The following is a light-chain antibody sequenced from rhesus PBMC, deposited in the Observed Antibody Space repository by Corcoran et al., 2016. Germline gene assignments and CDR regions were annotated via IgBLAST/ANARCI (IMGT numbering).Light chain of an antibody. CDR3: QQYNSLPYS. Sequence: DIQMTQSPSPVSASVGERVTITGRASQGISSDLAWYQKKPGNAPKLLIYCATTLKRGVPSRFSGSGSGTEFTLTISSLQPDDFATYYCQQYNSLPYSFGQGTKVEIK. V-gene: IGKV1-25*02. CDR2: CAT. CDR1: QGISSD. J-gene: IGKJ2*01.